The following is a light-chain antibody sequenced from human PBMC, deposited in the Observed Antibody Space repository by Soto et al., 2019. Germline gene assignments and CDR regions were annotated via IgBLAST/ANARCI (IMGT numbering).Light chain of an antibody. Sequence: EIVMTQSPATLSVSPGESATLSCRASQSVSRNLAGYQQNPGQAPTLLIYGAATRAMANPARFSGSGSGTGFTRTLISRQSEDFAFYACQQYNNWYPGVTFGQGTKVEIK. CDR2: GAA. J-gene: IGKJ1*01. V-gene: IGKV3-15*01. CDR1: QSVSRN. CDR3: QQYNNWYPGVT.